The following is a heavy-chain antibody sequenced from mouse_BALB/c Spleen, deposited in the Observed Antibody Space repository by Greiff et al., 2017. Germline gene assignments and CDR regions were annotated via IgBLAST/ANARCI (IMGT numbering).Heavy chain of an antibody. Sequence: VQLQQSGPELVKPGASVKISCKTSGYTFTDYTMHWVKQSHGKSLEWIGGINPNNGGTSYNQKFKGKATLTVDKSSSTAYMELRSLTSEDSAVYYCARSPIYYYGSSYQYYAMDYGGQGTSDTVSA. CDR2: INPNNGGT. CDR3: ARSPIYYYGSSYQYYAMDY. CDR1: GYTFTDYT. J-gene: IGHJ4*01. D-gene: IGHD1-1*01. V-gene: IGHV1-18*01.